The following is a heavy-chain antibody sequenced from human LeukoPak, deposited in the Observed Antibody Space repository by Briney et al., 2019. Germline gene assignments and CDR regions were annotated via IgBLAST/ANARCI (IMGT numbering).Heavy chain of an antibody. CDR3: ARFHNGSLFFDY. V-gene: IGHV3-21*01. J-gene: IGHJ4*02. Sequence: GGSLRLSCAASGFTFYSYGMNWIRQSPGKGLEWVSSISSSGAYIDYADSMEGRFTISRDNARNSLHLQMNSLRVEDTAVYYCARFHNGSLFFDYWGLGTLVTVSS. CDR2: ISSSGAYI. CDR1: GFTFYSYG. D-gene: IGHD1-26*01.